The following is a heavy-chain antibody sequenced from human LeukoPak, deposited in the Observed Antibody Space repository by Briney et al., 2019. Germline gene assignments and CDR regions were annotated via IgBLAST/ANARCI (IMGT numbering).Heavy chain of an antibody. J-gene: IGHJ6*03. D-gene: IGHD4-11*01. Sequence: ASVKVSCKASGYTFTSYGISWVRQAPGQGLEWMGWISAYNGNTNYAQKLQGRVTMTTDTSTSTAYMELRSLRSDDTAVYYCARDIGYSNYPYYYYYMDVWGKGTTVTVSS. V-gene: IGHV1-18*01. CDR1: GYTFTSYG. CDR3: ARDIGYSNYPYYYYYMDV. CDR2: ISAYNGNT.